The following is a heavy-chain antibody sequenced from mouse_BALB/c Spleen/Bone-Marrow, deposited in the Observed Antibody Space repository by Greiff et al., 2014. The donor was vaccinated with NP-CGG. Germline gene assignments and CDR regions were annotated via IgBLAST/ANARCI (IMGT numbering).Heavy chain of an antibody. D-gene: IGHD1-1*01. CDR2: IDPDNGNT. V-gene: IGHV14-3*02. Sequence: VKLKESGAELVKPGASVKLSCTASGFKIKDNYMHWVKQRPGQGLEWIGRIDPDNGNTKYDAKFQGKATITADTSPNTAYLQLSSLTSKDTAVYYCARYYYGSSYFDYWGQGTTLTVSS. CDR1: GFKIKDNY. J-gene: IGHJ2*01. CDR3: ARYYYGSSYFDY.